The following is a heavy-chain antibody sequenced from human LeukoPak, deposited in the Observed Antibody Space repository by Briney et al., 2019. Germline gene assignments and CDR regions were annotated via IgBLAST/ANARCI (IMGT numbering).Heavy chain of an antibody. Sequence: PGGSLRLSCAASGFTFSSYAMTWVRQAPVKGLEWLSVVTDTGGNTYHADSVKGRFTISRDNSKNTVYLEMNRLRVEDTAVYYCAKGTVRSCSGPSCYPLDSWGQGTLVTVSS. D-gene: IGHD2-15*01. CDR1: GFTFSSYA. CDR2: VTDTGGNT. J-gene: IGHJ4*02. CDR3: AKGTVRSCSGPSCYPLDS. V-gene: IGHV3-23*01.